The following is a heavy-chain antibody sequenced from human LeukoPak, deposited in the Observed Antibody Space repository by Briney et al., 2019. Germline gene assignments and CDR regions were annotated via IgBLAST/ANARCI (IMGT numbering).Heavy chain of an antibody. Sequence: GSLRLSCAASGFTFSSYSMNWVRQSPGKGLEWIGSIYYSGSTFYNPSLKSRVTISVDRSKNQFSLKLSSVTAADTAVFYCARDGKRTSMITSGGARPHYFDYWGQGALVTVSS. CDR2: IYYSGST. CDR1: GFTFSSYS. J-gene: IGHJ4*02. D-gene: IGHD3-16*01. V-gene: IGHV4-39*07. CDR3: ARDGKRTSMITSGGARPHYFDY.